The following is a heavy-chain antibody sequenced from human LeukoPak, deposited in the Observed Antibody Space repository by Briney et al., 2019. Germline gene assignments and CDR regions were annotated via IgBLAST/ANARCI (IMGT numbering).Heavy chain of an antibody. J-gene: IGHJ1*01. CDR3: ARTRGPLLPEH. D-gene: IGHD3-22*01. Sequence: SETLSLTCTVSGYSISTSYYWGWIRQPPGKGLEWIGSIYHSGNTYYNPSLKSRVTISVDTSKNQFSLKLRSVTAADTAVYYCARTRGPLLPEHWGQGTLVTVSS. CDR2: IYHSGNT. CDR1: GYSISTSYY. V-gene: IGHV4-38-2*02.